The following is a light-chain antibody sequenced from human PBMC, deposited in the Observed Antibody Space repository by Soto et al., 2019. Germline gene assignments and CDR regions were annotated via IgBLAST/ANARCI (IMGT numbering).Light chain of an antibody. CDR3: SSYTAFSTWV. J-gene: IGLJ3*02. V-gene: IGLV2-14*01. Sequence: QSALTQPASVSGSPGQSITISCTGTSNDVGGYNYVSWYQQHPGKAPQLIIYEVSNRPSGVSHRFSGSKSGDTASLTISGLQAEDGADYYCSSYTAFSTWVFGGGTKLTRP. CDR1: SNDVGGYNY. CDR2: EVS.